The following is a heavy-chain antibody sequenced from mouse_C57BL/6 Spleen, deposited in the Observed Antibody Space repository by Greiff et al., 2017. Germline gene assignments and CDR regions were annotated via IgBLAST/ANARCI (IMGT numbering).Heavy chain of an antibody. J-gene: IGHJ1*03. Sequence: QVQLQQSGAELMKPGASVKLSCKATGYTFTGYWIEWVKQRPGHGLEWIGEILPGSGSTNYNEKLKGKATFTAETSSNTAYMQILSLTTEDSAIYSCARYWYFDVWGTGTTVTVSS. V-gene: IGHV1-9*01. CDR2: ILPGSGST. CDR3: ARYWYFDV. CDR1: GYTFTGYW.